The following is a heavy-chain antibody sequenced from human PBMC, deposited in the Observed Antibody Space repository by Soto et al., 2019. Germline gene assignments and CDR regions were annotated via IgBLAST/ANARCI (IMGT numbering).Heavy chain of an antibody. CDR3: TTDRGYLTFDY. D-gene: IGHD3-22*01. CDR2: IKEDGTAK. V-gene: IGHV3-7*01. CDR1: GFTFSNSW. J-gene: IGHJ4*02. Sequence: LRLSCAASGFTFSNSWMNWVRQAPGKGLEWVANIKEDGTAKYYLDSVKGRFTVSRDNVKNSLYLQMNSLRAEDTAMYYCTTDRGYLTFDYWGPGTLVTVSS.